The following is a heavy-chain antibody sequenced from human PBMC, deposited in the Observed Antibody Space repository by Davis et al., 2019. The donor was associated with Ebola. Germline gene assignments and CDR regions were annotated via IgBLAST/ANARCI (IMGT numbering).Heavy chain of an antibody. CDR2: ISGNGGTT. D-gene: IGHD2/OR15-2a*01. CDR3: AKDNRHIWSEV. J-gene: IGHJ3*01. CDR1: GFTYSNYA. Sequence: GESLKISCAASGFTYSNYAMHWVRQAPGKGLEWVSDISGNGGTTYYADSVKGRFTTSRDNSKNTLYLQMNGLRVEDTAIYYCAKDNRHIWSEVWGQGTMVTVSS. V-gene: IGHV3-23*01.